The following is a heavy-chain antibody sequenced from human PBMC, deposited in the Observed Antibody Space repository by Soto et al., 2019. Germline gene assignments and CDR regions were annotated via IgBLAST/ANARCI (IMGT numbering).Heavy chain of an antibody. J-gene: IGHJ6*02. CDR3: ARDRPNYGDYIHFSSYHGMDV. V-gene: IGHV4-30-4*01. D-gene: IGHD4-17*01. CDR1: GGSINSGDYF. CDR2: IYYSGRS. Sequence: PSETLSLTCTVSGGSINSGDYFWSWIRQPPGKGLEWIGSIYYSGRSYYNPSLQSRVIISIDTSNNQFSLKLTSVTAADTAVYYCARDRPNYGDYIHFSSYHGMDVWGQGATVTVSS.